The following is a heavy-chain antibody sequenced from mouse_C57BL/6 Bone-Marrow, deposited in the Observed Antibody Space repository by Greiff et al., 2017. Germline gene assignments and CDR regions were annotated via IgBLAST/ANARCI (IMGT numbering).Heavy chain of an antibody. CDR1: GFTFSDYY. CDR3: ARPLLRAMDY. Sequence: DVKLVESGGGLVQPGGSLKLSCAASGFTFSDYYMYWVRQTPEKRLEWVAYISNGGGSTYYPDTVKGRFTISRDNAKNTLYLPMSRLKSEDTAMYYCARPLLRAMDYWGQGTSVTVSS. V-gene: IGHV5-12*01. J-gene: IGHJ4*01. CDR2: ISNGGGST. D-gene: IGHD1-1*01.